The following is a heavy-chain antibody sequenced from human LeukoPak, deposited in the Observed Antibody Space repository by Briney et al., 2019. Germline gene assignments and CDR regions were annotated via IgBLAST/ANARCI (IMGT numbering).Heavy chain of an antibody. CDR1: GYTFTNCG. D-gene: IGHD6-19*01. J-gene: IGHJ4*02. V-gene: IGHV1-18*01. CDR3: ARDRGVAVSGVSWD. Sequence: ASVKVSCKASGYTFTNCGINWVRQAPGRGLEWMGWISPYNGNTNYAQNLQGRVTVTTDTSTSTAYMELRSLRSDDTAVCYCARDRGVAVSGVSWDWGQGTLVTVSS. CDR2: ISPYNGNT.